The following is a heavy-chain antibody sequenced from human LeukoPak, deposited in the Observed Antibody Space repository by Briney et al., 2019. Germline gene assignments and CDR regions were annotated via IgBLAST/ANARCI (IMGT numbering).Heavy chain of an antibody. J-gene: IGHJ2*01. CDR3: ARVRTEWYIDL. CDR1: RFTLSNYW. CDR2: MKEDGGEK. D-gene: IGHD2-8*02. Sequence: PGGSLRLSCAASRFTLSNYWMSWVRQAPGKGLEWVANMKEDGGEKFYVDSVRGRFTISRDNAKNSVYLQMNSLRVEDTGVYYCARVRTEWYIDLWGRGTLVTVST. V-gene: IGHV3-7*01.